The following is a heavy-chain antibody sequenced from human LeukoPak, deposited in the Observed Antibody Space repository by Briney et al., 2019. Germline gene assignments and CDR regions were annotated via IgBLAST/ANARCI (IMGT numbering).Heavy chain of an antibody. D-gene: IGHD3-10*01. CDR1: GYSFNTYW. CDR2: IYPGDSDT. CDR3: ARLFGLGFTMVRGVIIGDSDY. J-gene: IGHJ4*02. Sequence: GESLKISCKGSGYSFNTYWIGWVRQMPGKGLEWMGIIYPGDSDTRYSPSFQGQVTISADKSISTAYLQWSSLKASDTAMYYCARLFGLGFTMVRGVIIGDSDYWGQGTLVTVSS. V-gene: IGHV5-51*01.